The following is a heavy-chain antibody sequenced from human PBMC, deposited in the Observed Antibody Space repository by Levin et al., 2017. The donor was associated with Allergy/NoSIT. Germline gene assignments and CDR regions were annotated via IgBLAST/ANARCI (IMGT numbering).Heavy chain of an antibody. CDR1: GFTFSDYY. D-gene: IGHD5-24*01. Sequence: GESLKISCAASGFTFSDYYMSWIRQAPGKGLEWVSYISSSGSTIYYADSVKGRFTISRDNAKNSLYLQMNSLRAEDTAVYYCARDRRMGDGYIHYWGQGTLVTVSS. CDR3: ARDRRMGDGYIHY. V-gene: IGHV3-11*01. CDR2: ISSSGSTI. J-gene: IGHJ4*02.